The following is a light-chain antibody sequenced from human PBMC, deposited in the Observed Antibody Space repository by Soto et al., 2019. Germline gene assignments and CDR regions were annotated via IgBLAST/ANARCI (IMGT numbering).Light chain of an antibody. Sequence: EIVMTQSPATLSVSPGERATLSCRASQSVSSNLAWYQQKPGQAPRLLIYGASSRATGIPDRFSGSGSGTEFTLTISSLQSEDFAVYYCHQRSNWPPKITFGQGTRLEIK. CDR2: GAS. J-gene: IGKJ5*01. V-gene: IGKV3D-15*01. CDR3: HQRSNWPPKIT. CDR1: QSVSSN.